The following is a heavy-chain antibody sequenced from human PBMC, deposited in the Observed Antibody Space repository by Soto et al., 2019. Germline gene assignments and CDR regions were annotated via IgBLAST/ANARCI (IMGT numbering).Heavy chain of an antibody. Sequence: EAQLVESGGGLVQPGRTLRLSCAASGFTFDDYAMHWVRQAPGKGLEWVSGISWNSGSTYYADSVKGRFTISRDNSKNTLYLQMNSLRAEDTAVYYCAKAPTNNWGQGTLVTVSS. J-gene: IGHJ4*02. D-gene: IGHD1-1*01. CDR1: GFTFDDYA. CDR2: ISWNSGST. CDR3: AKAPTNN. V-gene: IGHV3-9*01.